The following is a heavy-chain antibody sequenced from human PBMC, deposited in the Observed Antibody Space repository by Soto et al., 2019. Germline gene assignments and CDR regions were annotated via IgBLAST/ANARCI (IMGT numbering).Heavy chain of an antibody. V-gene: IGHV3-15*01. J-gene: IGHJ4*02. CDR1: GFTFSNAW. CDR3: ATGGIRYCSTTSCYVVADY. CDR2: IKSKTDGGTT. Sequence: EVQLVESGGGLVKPGGSLRLSCAASGFTFSNAWMSWVRQAPGKGLEWVGRIKSKTDGGTTDCAAAVKGRFTISRDDSENTLYLQMNSLQSEDTAVYYCATGGIRYCSTTSCYVVADYWGQGTLVTVSS. D-gene: IGHD2-2*01.